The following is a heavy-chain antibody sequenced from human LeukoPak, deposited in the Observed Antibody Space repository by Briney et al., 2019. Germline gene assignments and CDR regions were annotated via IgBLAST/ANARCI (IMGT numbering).Heavy chain of an antibody. J-gene: IGHJ4*01. CDR1: GFAFSSYD. D-gene: IGHD4-23*01. Sequence: GGSLRLSCAASGFAFSSYDMSWVRQAPGKGLEWVSSLTTDGGSTEYADSVKGRFTISRDNSNTTLYLQMNSLRAEDTALYFCAKSLVRWAFDYWGRGALVSVSS. V-gene: IGHV3-23*01. CDR3: AKSLVRWAFDY. CDR2: LTTDGGST.